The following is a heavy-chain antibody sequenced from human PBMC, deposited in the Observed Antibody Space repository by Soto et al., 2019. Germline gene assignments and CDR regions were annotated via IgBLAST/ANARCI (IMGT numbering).Heavy chain of an antibody. CDR2: IKSKTDGGTT. J-gene: IGHJ3*02. CDR1: GFTFSNAW. CDR3: TTALPWFGELLYSSAFDI. V-gene: IGHV3-15*07. Sequence: GGSLRLSCAASGFTFSNAWMNWVRQAPGKGLEWVGRIKSKTDGGTTDYAAPVKGRFTISRDDSKNTLYLQMNSLKTEDTAVYYCTTALPWFGELLYSSAFDIWGQGTMVTVSS. D-gene: IGHD3-10*01.